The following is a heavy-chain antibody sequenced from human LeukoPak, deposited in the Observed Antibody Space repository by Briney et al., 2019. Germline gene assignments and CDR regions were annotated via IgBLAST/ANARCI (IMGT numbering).Heavy chain of an antibody. J-gene: IGHJ4*02. Sequence: PGGSLRLSCAASGFTFTTYWMHWVRQAPGKGLVWVSHINSDGSITSYADSVKGRFTISRDNAKNSLYLQMNSLRAEDTAVYYCARAEGAVAVYFDYWGQGTLVTVSS. CDR3: ARAEGAVAVYFDY. V-gene: IGHV3-74*01. CDR2: INSDGSIT. CDR1: GFTFTTYW. D-gene: IGHD6-19*01.